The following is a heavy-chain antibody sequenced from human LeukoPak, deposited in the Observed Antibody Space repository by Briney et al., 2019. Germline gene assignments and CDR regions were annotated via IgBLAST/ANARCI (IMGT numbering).Heavy chain of an antibody. CDR2: ISYDGSNK. J-gene: IGHJ4*02. V-gene: IGHV3-30*04. Sequence: GGSLRLSCAASGFTFSSYAMHWVRQAPGKGLEWVAVISYDGSNKYYADSVKGRFTISRDNSKNTLYLQMNSLRAEDTAVYYCAKEHSYYDSSGYYYFDYWGQGTLVTVSS. CDR1: GFTFSSYA. CDR3: AKEHSYYDSSGYYYFDY. D-gene: IGHD3-22*01.